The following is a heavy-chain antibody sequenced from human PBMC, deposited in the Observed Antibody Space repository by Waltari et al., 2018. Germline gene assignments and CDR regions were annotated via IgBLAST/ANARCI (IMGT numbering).Heavy chain of an antibody. V-gene: IGHV1-8*01. J-gene: IGHJ4*02. CDR2: MNPNSGNT. CDR3: ARGPRAYCGGDCYSGDY. CDR1: GYTFTSYD. Sequence: QVQLVQSGAEVKKPGASVKVYCKASGYTFTSYDINWVRQDTGQGLEWMGWMNPNSGNTGYAQKFQGRVTMTRNTSISTAYMELSSLRSEDTAVYYCARGPRAYCGGDCYSGDYWGQGTLVTVSS. D-gene: IGHD2-21*02.